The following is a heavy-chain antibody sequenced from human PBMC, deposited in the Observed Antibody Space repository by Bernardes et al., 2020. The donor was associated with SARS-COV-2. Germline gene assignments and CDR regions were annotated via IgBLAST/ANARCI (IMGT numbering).Heavy chain of an antibody. Sequence: GGSLRLSCAASGFTFSSYWMHWVRQAPGKGLVWVSRINSDGSSTSYADSVKGRFTISRDNAKNTLYLQMNSLRAEDTAVYYCATPSSVGWSYRSPYYYYGMEVWGQGTTVTVSS. CDR1: GFTFSSYW. V-gene: IGHV3-74*01. J-gene: IGHJ6*02. CDR3: ATPSSVGWSYRSPYYYYGMEV. CDR2: INSDGSST. D-gene: IGHD3-16*02.